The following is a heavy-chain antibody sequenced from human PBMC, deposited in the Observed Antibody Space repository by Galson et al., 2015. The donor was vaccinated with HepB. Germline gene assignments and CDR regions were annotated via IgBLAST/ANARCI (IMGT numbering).Heavy chain of an antibody. CDR3: ARELLYYDSSGYGFSDY. V-gene: IGHV1-18*04. Sequence: SVKVSCKASGYTFTSYGISWVRQAPGQELEWMGWISAYNGNTNYAQKLQGRVTMTTDTSTSTAYMELRSLRSDDTAVYYCARELLYYDSSGYGFSDYWGQGTLVTVSS. CDR2: ISAYNGNT. CDR1: GYTFTSYG. J-gene: IGHJ4*02. D-gene: IGHD3-22*01.